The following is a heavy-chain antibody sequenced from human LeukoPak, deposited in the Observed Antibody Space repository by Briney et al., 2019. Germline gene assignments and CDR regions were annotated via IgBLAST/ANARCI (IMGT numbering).Heavy chain of an antibody. V-gene: IGHV5-51*01. Sequence: GESLKISCTGSGYSFATYWIAWARQMPGKGLEWMGIIYPADSNTRYSPSFKGQVTISADKSNNTAYLQWSSLKASDTAMYFCARLYSILSPFDPWGQGTLVTVSS. J-gene: IGHJ5*02. CDR2: IYPADSNT. D-gene: IGHD2-21*01. CDR1: GYSFATYW. CDR3: ARLYSILSPFDP.